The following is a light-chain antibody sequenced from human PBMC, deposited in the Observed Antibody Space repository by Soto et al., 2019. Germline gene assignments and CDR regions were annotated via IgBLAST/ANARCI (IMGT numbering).Light chain of an antibody. Sequence: QSALTQPASVSGSPGQSITISCTGTSSNIGIYNLVSWYQQHPGKAPQLIIYEDNKRPSGISSRFSGSKSGNTASLTISGLQTEDEADYYCYSYRGSNAWVFGGGTKLTVL. J-gene: IGLJ3*02. CDR1: SSNIGIYNL. CDR2: EDN. CDR3: YSYRGSNAWV. V-gene: IGLV2-23*01.